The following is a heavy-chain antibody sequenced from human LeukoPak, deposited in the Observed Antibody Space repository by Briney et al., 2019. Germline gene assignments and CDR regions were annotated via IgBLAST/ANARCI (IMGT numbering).Heavy chain of an antibody. CDR2: KNPNSGNA. CDR3: ARDDSSGWLWTFDY. Sequence: ASVKVSGKASGYTFISYDINWVRQATGQGLEWMGWKNPNSGNAGYGQKFQGRVTMTRDMSTSAVYMELSSLRSEDTAVYYCARDDSSGWLWTFDYWGQGTLVTVSS. CDR1: GYTFISYD. V-gene: IGHV1-8*02. D-gene: IGHD6-19*01. J-gene: IGHJ4*02.